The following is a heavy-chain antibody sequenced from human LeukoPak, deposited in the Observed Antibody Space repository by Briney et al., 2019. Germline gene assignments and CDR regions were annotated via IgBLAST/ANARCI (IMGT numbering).Heavy chain of an antibody. Sequence: GGSLRLSCAASGFTFSSYAMSWVRQAPGKGLEWVSAISGSGGSTYYADSVKGRFTISRDNSKNTLYLQMSSLRGGDTAVYYCVKHGVCYTLAHCTGDRDYWGQGTLVTVSS. CDR2: ISGSGGST. D-gene: IGHD2-8*01. J-gene: IGHJ4*02. CDR3: VKHGVCYTLAHCTGDRDY. CDR1: GFTFSSYA. V-gene: IGHV3-23*01.